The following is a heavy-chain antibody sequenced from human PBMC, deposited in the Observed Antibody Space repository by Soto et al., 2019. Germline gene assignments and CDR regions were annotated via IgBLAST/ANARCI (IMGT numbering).Heavy chain of an antibody. V-gene: IGHV1-18*01. CDR1: GYTFTSYG. D-gene: IGHD3-10*01. J-gene: IGHJ4*02. CDR3: ARAPNYYGAGSSHY. CDR2: ISAYNVNT. Sequence: QVQLVQSGAEVKKPGASVKVSCKASGYTFTSYGISWVRQAPGQGLEWMGWISAYNVNTNYAQKLQGRVTMTTDTSTSTAYMELRRLRSDDTAVYYCARAPNYYGAGSSHYWGQGTLVTVSS.